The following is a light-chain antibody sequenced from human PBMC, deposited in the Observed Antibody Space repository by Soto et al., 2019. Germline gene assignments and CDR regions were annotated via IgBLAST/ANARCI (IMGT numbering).Light chain of an antibody. Sequence: DIQLTQSPSLLSASVGDRVTITCRASHDISTYLAWYQQKPGKAPKLMIYEASTLQSGVPSRFSGSGSGTEFTLTISGLLPEDFATYYCQQYNSYSLTFGQGTRLEIK. V-gene: IGKV1-9*01. CDR2: EAS. CDR3: QQYNSYSLT. CDR1: HDISTY. J-gene: IGKJ5*01.